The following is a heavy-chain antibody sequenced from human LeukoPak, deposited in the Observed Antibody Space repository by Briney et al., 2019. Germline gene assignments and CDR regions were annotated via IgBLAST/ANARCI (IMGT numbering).Heavy chain of an antibody. Sequence: GGSLRLSCAASVFTFSSYAMSWVRQAPGKGLECGSAISGSGGSTYYADSVKGRFTISRDNSKNTLYLRMNSLRAEDTAVYYCAKDLLKVTGDDYWGQGTLVTVSS. CDR2: ISGSGGST. CDR3: AKDLLKVTGDDY. V-gene: IGHV3-23*01. D-gene: IGHD4-11*01. CDR1: VFTFSSYA. J-gene: IGHJ4*02.